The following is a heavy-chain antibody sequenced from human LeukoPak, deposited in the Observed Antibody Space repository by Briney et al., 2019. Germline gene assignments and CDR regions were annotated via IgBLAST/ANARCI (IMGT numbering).Heavy chain of an antibody. CDR3: ARFDYYYGMDV. J-gene: IGHJ6*02. Sequence: GGSLRLSCAASGFTFSSYAMHWVRQAPGKGLESVSAISSNGGSTYYANSVKGRFTISRDNSKNTLYLQMGSLRAEDMAVYYCARFDYYYGMDVWGQGTTVTVSS. CDR1: GFTFSSYA. V-gene: IGHV3-64*01. CDR2: ISSNGGST.